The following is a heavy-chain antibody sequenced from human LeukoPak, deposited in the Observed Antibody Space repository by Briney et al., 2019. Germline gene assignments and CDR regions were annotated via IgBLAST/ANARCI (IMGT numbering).Heavy chain of an antibody. CDR1: GGSISSSSYY. V-gene: IGHV4-39*01. J-gene: IGHJ4*02. CDR3: ARLATGYSSSWGLDY. Sequence: SETLSLTCTVSGGSISSSSYYWGWIRQPPGTGLEWIGSIYYSGSTYYNPSLKSRVTISVDTSKNQFSLKLSSVTAADTAVYYCARLATGYSSSWGLDYWGQGTLVTVSS. CDR2: IYYSGST. D-gene: IGHD6-13*01.